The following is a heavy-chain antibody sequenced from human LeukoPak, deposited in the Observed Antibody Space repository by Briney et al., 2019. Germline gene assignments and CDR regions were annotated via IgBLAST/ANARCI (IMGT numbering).Heavy chain of an antibody. D-gene: IGHD6-13*01. V-gene: IGHV4-34*09. CDR2: INHSGST. Sequence: SETLSLTCAVYGGSFSGYYWSWIRQPPGKGLEWIGEINHSGSTNYNPSLKSRVTISVDTSKNQFSLKLSSVTAADTAVYYCARDNIAAAATGAFDIWGQGTMVTVSS. J-gene: IGHJ3*02. CDR1: GGSFSGYY. CDR3: ARDNIAAAATGAFDI.